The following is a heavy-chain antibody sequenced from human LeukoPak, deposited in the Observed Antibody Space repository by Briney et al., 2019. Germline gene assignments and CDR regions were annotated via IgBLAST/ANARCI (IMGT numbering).Heavy chain of an antibody. D-gene: IGHD1-26*01. CDR2: ISSSSSTI. J-gene: IGHJ6*02. CDR3: ARDREWEPYGMDV. V-gene: IGHV3-48*01. CDR1: GFTFSSYS. Sequence: GGSLRLSCAASGFTFSSYSMNWVRQAPGKGLEWVSYISSSSSTIYYADSVKGRFTISRDNAKNSLYLQMNSLRAEDTAVYYSARDREWEPYGMDVWGQGTTVTVSS.